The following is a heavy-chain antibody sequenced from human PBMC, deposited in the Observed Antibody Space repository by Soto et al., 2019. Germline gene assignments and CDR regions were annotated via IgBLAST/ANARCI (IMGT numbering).Heavy chain of an antibody. J-gene: IGHJ6*02. CDR3: ARDSGVAAAVGLLYYYYGMDV. V-gene: IGHV4-61*01. Sequence: SETLSLTCTVSGGSVSSGSYYWSWIRQPPGKGLEWIGYIYYSGSTNYNPSLKSRVTISVDTSKNQFSLKLSSVTAADTAVYYCARDSGVAAAVGLLYYYYGMDVWGQGTTVTVSS. CDR2: IYYSGST. D-gene: IGHD6-13*01. CDR1: GGSVSSGSYY.